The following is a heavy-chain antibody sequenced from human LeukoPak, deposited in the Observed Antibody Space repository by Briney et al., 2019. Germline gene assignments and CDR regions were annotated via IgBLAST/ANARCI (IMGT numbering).Heavy chain of an antibody. D-gene: IGHD5-12*01. V-gene: IGHV3-30*04. Sequence: GGPLRLSCAASGFTFSSYAMHWVRQAPGKGLEWVAVISYDGSNKYYADSVKGRFTISRDNSKNTLYLQMNSLRAEDTAVYYCARGRGYSGYDRKYYFDYWGQGTLVTVSS. CDR3: ARGRGYSGYDRKYYFDY. CDR1: GFTFSSYA. J-gene: IGHJ4*02. CDR2: ISYDGSNK.